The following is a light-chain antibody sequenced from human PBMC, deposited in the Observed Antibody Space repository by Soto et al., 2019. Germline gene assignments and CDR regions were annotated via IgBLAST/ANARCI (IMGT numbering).Light chain of an antibody. CDR3: QQYFTYSRT. V-gene: IGKV1-5*03. CDR2: EAS. CDR1: QTIDDY. Sequence: DIQMTQSPSTLSASIGDRVTITCRASQTIDDYLAWYQQKPGKAPKLLIYEASNLESGVPSMFGGSGSVTECTLTISSLQPDYSGSYYCQQYFTYSRTFGQGNKLEIK. J-gene: IGKJ2*02.